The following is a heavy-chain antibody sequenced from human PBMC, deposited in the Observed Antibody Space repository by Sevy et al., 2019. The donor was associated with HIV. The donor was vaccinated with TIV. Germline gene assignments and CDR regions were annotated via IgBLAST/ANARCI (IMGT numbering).Heavy chain of an antibody. CDR1: GFTFTSYS. Sequence: GGSLRLSCAASGFTFTSYSMNWVRQAPGKGLEWVSSISSSSSYIYYADSVKGRFTISRDNAKNSLYLQMNSLRAEDTAVYYCARQFSGGDWSDSDYWGQGTLVTVSS. CDR3: ARQFSGGDWSDSDY. V-gene: IGHV3-21*01. J-gene: IGHJ4*02. CDR2: ISSSSSYI. D-gene: IGHD2-21*02.